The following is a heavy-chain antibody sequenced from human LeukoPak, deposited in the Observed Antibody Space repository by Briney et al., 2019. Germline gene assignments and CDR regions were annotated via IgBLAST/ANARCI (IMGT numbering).Heavy chain of an antibody. CDR3: ARGAPLVAATLLYYYSYGMDV. J-gene: IGHJ6*02. Sequence: GGSLRLSCAASGFTFSSYAMHWVRQAPGKGLEWVAVISYDGSNKYYADSVKGRFTISRDNSKNTLYLQMNSLRAEDTAVYYCARGAPLVAATLLYYYSYGMDVWGQGTTVTVSS. D-gene: IGHD2-15*01. V-gene: IGHV3-30-3*01. CDR2: ISYDGSNK. CDR1: GFTFSSYA.